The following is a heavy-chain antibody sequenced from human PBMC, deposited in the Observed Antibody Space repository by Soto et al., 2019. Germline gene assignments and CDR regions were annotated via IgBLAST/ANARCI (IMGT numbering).Heavy chain of an antibody. CDR3: ERDKEGARYWGAWFDT. CDR1: GDSVSSNSAA. V-gene: IGHV6-1*01. J-gene: IGHJ5*02. CDR2: TYYRSKWYN. D-gene: IGHD7-27*01. Sequence: SQTLSLTCAISGDSVSSNSAAWNWIRQSPSRGLEWLGRTYYRSKWYNDYAVSVKSRITINPDTSKNQFSLQLNSVTPEDTAVYYCERDKEGARYWGAWFDTWGQGTLVTVSS.